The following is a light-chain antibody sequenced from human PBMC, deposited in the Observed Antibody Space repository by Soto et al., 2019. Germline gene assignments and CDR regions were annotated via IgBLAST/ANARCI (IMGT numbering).Light chain of an antibody. J-gene: IGKJ4*01. CDR1: QTISTN. CDR3: QQSYSDPPT. V-gene: IGKV1-39*01. CDR2: AAS. Sequence: DIQMTQSPSSLSAAVGDIVTVTCRASQTISTNLNWYQQKPGKAPNLLISAASSLQSGVPSRFSGSGSGTEFTLTISTLQPEDFATYYCQQSYSDPPTFCGGTKVEI.